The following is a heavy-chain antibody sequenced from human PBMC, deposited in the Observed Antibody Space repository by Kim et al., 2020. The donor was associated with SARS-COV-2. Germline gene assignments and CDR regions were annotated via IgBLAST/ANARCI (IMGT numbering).Heavy chain of an antibody. D-gene: IGHD1-1*01. V-gene: IGHV1-3*01. CDR2: ISAGNDNT. CDR1: GYTFISYA. J-gene: IGHJ4*02. Sequence: ASVKVSCKASGYTFISYALHWVRQAPGQRLEWMGWISAGNDNTEFSQKFQGRVTISRDTSASTVYMEVSSLRSEDTAVYYCARGGNWNDAFDYWGQGTLVTVSS. CDR3: ARGGNWNDAFDY.